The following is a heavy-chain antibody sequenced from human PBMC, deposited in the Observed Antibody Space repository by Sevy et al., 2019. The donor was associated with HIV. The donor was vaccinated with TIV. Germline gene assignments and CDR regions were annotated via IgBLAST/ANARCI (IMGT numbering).Heavy chain of an antibody. CDR2: IWFDGSNT. D-gene: IGHD4-17*01. V-gene: IGHV3-33*01. CDR3: ARDLEFYDYGDYGPAFMPAY. Sequence: GGSLRLSCAASGFTFSTYGMHWVRQAPGKGLEWVAVIWFDGSNTYYADSVKGRFTISRDIAKNTLHLQMNSLRVEDTAVYYCARDLEFYDYGDYGPAFMPAYWGQGTLITVSS. J-gene: IGHJ4*02. CDR1: GFTFSTYG.